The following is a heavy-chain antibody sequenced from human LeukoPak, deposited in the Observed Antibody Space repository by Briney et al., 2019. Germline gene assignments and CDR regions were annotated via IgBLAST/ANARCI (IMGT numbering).Heavy chain of an antibody. CDR1: GGSFSGYY. V-gene: IGHV4-34*01. CDR3: AKEAGIASAIVYFDP. D-gene: IGHD6-13*01. J-gene: IGHJ5*02. CDR2: INHSGST. Sequence: SETLSLTCAVYGGSFSGYYWNWIRQPPGKGLEWIGEINHSGSTNYNPSLKSRVTISLGTSKNQFSLRLSSVTAADTAVYYCAKEAGIASAIVYFDPWGQGTLVTVSS.